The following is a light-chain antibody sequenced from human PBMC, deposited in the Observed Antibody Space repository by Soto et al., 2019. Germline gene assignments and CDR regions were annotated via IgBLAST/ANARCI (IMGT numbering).Light chain of an antibody. Sequence: QSVLTQPPSVSGAPGQRVTISCTGSSSNIGAGYDVHWYQQLPGTAPKLLIYGNSNRPSGVPDRFSGSKSGTSVSLAITGLHIEDEADYYCQSYDSSLSAWVFGGGTQLTVL. J-gene: IGLJ2*01. CDR2: GNS. CDR1: SSNIGAGYD. V-gene: IGLV1-40*01. CDR3: QSYDSSLSAWV.